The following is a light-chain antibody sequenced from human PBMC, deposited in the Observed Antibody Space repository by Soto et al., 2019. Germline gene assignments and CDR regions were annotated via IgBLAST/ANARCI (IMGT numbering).Light chain of an antibody. Sequence: ETVMTQSPATPSVSPGERATLSCRASPSGSSKLAWYQQKPGQAPRLLIYGASTRATGIPARFSGSGSGTEFTLTISSLQSEDFAVYYCQQYNNWPPITFGQGTRLEIK. CDR3: QQYNNWPPIT. V-gene: IGKV3D-15*01. CDR2: GAS. CDR1: PSGSSK. J-gene: IGKJ5*01.